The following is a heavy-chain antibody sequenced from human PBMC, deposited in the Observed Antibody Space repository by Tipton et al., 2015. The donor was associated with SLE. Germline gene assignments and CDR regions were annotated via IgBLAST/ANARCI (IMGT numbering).Heavy chain of an antibody. V-gene: IGHV3-53*05. CDR3: ARGMECLLPLDYYYGMDV. J-gene: IGHJ6*02. Sequence: SLRFSCAASGFTVSSNYMTWVRQAPGRGLEWVSVICSGGSTYYADSVKGRFTISRDNSKNTLYLQMNSLRTEDTAVYYCARGMECLLPLDYYYGMDVWGQGTTVTVSS. CDR2: ICSGGST. CDR1: GFTVSSNY. D-gene: IGHD3-3*01.